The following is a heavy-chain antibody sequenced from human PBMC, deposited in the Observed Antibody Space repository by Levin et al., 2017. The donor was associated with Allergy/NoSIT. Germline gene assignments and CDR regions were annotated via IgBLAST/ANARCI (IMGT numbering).Heavy chain of an antibody. Sequence: SQTLSLTCAVYGGSFSGYYWSWLRQPPGKGLEWIGEIYHSGTTNYHPSLTSRVTISVDTSKNQFSLTLTSVTAADTAVYYCARGGSYTNYALDYWGRGTLVTVSS. D-gene: IGHD4-11*01. CDR3: ARGGSYTNYALDY. CDR2: IYHSGTT. CDR1: GGSFSGYY. V-gene: IGHV4-34*01. J-gene: IGHJ4*02.